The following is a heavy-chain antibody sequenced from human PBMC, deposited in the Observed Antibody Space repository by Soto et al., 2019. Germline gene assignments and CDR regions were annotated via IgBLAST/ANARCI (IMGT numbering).Heavy chain of an antibody. D-gene: IGHD5-12*01. V-gene: IGHV1-69*13. CDR3: ATNEGRDGYRFDY. Sequence: AVKVSCKASGVTFSRQDMRWVRQAPGQGLEWMGGIIPIFGTPQYAEKFQDRVTITADESTSTAYMELSSLTSEDTAVYYCATNEGRDGYRFDYWGQGTLVTVSS. J-gene: IGHJ4*02. CDR1: GVTFSRQD. CDR2: IIPIFGTP.